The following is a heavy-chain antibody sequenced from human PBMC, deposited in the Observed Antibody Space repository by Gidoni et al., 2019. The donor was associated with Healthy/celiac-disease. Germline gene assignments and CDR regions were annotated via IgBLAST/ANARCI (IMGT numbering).Heavy chain of an antibody. Sequence: QVQLQESGPGLVKPSETLSLTCTVSGCSISSYYWSWIRQPPGKGLEWIGYIYYSGSTNYNPSLKSRVTISVDTSKNQFSLKLSSVTAADTAVYYCARYVSDYYDSSDSNDAFDIWGQGTMVTVSS. V-gene: IGHV4-59*01. CDR2: IYYSGST. CDR3: ARYVSDYYDSSDSNDAFDI. D-gene: IGHD3-22*01. J-gene: IGHJ3*02. CDR1: GCSISSYY.